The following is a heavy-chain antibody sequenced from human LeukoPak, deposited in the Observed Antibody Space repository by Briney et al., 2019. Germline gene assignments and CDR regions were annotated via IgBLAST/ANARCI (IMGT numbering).Heavy chain of an antibody. CDR2: ISSSGSTI. Sequence: GGSLRLSCAASGFTFSDYYMSWIRQAPGKGLEWVSYISSSGSTIYYADSVKGRFTTSRDNAKNSLYLQMNSLRAEDTAVYYCARDRPAYYYDSSGYYLNYYYGMDVWGQGTTVTVSS. D-gene: IGHD3-22*01. CDR1: GFTFSDYY. V-gene: IGHV3-11*01. CDR3: ARDRPAYYYDSSGYYLNYYYGMDV. J-gene: IGHJ6*02.